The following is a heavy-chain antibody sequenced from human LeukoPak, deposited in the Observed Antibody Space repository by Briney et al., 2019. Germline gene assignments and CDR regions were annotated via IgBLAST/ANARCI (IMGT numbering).Heavy chain of an antibody. D-gene: IGHD6-13*01. J-gene: IGHJ4*02. Sequence: GGSLRLSCTASGFTFSSYSMNWVRQAPGKGLEWVSSISSSSSYIYYADSVKGRFTISRDNAKNSLYLQMNSLRAEDTAVYYCARDPGIAAAGTDWGQGTLVTVSS. CDR3: ARDPGIAAAGTD. V-gene: IGHV3-21*01. CDR1: GFTFSSYS. CDR2: ISSSSSYI.